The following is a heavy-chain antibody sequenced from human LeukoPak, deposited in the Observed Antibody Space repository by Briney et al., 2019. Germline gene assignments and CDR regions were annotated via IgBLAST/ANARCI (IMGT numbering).Heavy chain of an antibody. V-gene: IGHV4-59*12. CDR1: GGSISSYY. CDR2: IYYSGST. CDR3: ARGLRWSYVRSPYYYYYYMDV. Sequence: SETLSLTCTVSGGSISSYYWSWIRQPPGKGLEWIGSIYYSGSTYYNPSLKSRVTISVDTSKNQFSLKLSSVTAADTAVYYCARGLRWSYVRSPYYYYYYMDVWGKGTTVTVSS. D-gene: IGHD3-10*02. J-gene: IGHJ6*03.